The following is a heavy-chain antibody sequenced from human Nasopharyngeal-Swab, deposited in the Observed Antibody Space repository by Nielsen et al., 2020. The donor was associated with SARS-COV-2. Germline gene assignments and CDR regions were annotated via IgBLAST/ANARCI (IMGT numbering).Heavy chain of an antibody. V-gene: IGHV4-39*01. D-gene: IGHD2-15*01. CDR1: GDSISTNSYY. CDR3: ARQSVRSIVVVVAVKGYYYMDV. CDR2: IYYSGST. Sequence: SETLSLTCTVSGDSISTNSYYWGWIRQPPGKGLEWIASIYYSGSTYYNPSLKSRVTISIDRSNNQFSLKLSSVTAADTAVYYCARQSVRSIVVVVAVKGYYYMDVWGKGTTVTVSS. J-gene: IGHJ6*03.